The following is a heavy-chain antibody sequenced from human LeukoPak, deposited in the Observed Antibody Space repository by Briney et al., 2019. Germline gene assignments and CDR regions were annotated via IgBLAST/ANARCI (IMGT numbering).Heavy chain of an antibody. J-gene: IGHJ4*02. Sequence: ASVKVSCKASGYTFTSYGISWVRQAPGQGLEWMGWISAYNGNTNYAQKLQGRVTMTTDTSTSTAYMELRSLRSDDTAVYYCARDLGIAVAGTGSLVTDYWGQGTLVTASS. V-gene: IGHV1-18*01. D-gene: IGHD6-19*01. CDR1: GYTFTSYG. CDR3: ARDLGIAVAGTGSLVTDY. CDR2: ISAYNGNT.